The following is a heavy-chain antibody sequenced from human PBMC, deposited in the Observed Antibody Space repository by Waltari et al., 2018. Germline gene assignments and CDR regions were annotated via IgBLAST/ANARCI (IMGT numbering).Heavy chain of an antibody. V-gene: IGHV1-69*13. CDR2: IIPIFGTA. CDR3: AGGGYYDSSGYHDAFDI. CDR1: GGTFSSYA. J-gene: IGHJ3*02. Sequence: QVQLVQSGAEVKKPGSSVKVSCKASGGTFSSYAISWVRQAPGQGLEWIGAIIPIFGTANYAPKFQGRVTITADESTSIAYMELSSLRSEDTAVYYCAGGGYYDSSGYHDAFDIWGQGTMVTVSS. D-gene: IGHD3-22*01.